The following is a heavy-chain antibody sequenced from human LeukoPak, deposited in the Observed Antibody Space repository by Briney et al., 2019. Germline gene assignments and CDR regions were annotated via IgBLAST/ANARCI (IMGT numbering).Heavy chain of an antibody. CDR3: VRVGSVLLGMDV. D-gene: IGHD2/OR15-2a*01. V-gene: IGHV3-74*03. Sequence: GGSLRLSCAASGFTFSTFWIHWVRQAPGKGLEWVSRINGDGSTTTYADSVKGRFTISRDNPKNTLYLQMNSLRAEDTALYFCVRVGSVLLGMDVWGQGTTVTV. CDR1: GFTFSTFW. CDR2: INGDGSTT. J-gene: IGHJ6*02.